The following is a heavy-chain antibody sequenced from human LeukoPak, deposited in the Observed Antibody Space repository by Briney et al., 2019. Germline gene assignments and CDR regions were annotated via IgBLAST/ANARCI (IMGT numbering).Heavy chain of an antibody. Sequence: GGSLRLSCAASGFTFSSYAMSWVRQAPGKGLEWVSAISGSGGSTYYADSVKGRFTISRDNSKNTLYLQMNSLRAEDTAVYYCAKSRRGPIWSAPDEDWGQGTLVTVSS. CDR1: GFTFSSYA. CDR2: ISGSGGST. CDR3: AKSRRGPIWSAPDED. D-gene: IGHD3-3*01. V-gene: IGHV3-23*01. J-gene: IGHJ4*02.